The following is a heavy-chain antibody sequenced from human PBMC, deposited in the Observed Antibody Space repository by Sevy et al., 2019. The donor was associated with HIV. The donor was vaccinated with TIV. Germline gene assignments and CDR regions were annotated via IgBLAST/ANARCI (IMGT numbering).Heavy chain of an antibody. CDR1: GGSISSYY. CDR2: IYYSGST. CDR3: ARTSSGMIVA. Sequence: SETLSLTCTVSGGSISSYYWSWIRQPPGKGLEWIGYIYYSGSTNYNPSLKSRVTISVDTSKNQFSLKLSSVTAADTAVYYCARTSSGMIVAWGQGTLVTVSS. J-gene: IGHJ4*02. D-gene: IGHD3-22*01. V-gene: IGHV4-59*01.